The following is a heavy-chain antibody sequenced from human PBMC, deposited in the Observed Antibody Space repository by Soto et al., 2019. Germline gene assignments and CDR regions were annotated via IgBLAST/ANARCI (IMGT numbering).Heavy chain of an antibody. CDR3: ALTGYYDVDY. D-gene: IGHD3-9*01. J-gene: IGHJ4*02. V-gene: IGHV4-30-4*01. CDR1: GGSISSGDYY. Sequence: PSETLSLTCTISGGSISSGDYYWSRIRQPPGKGLEWIGCIYYSWSTYYNTSLKSRVTISVDTSKNQCSLKLSSVTAADTAVYYCALTGYYDVDYWGQGTLVTVS. CDR2: IYYSWST.